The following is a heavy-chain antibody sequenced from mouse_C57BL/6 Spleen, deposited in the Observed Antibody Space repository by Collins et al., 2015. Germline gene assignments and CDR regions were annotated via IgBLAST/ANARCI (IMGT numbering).Heavy chain of an antibody. J-gene: IGHJ1*03. CDR1: GYTFTTYG. CDR3: ARSRHYYGSSYDWYFDV. CDR2: INTYSGVP. V-gene: IGHV9-3*01. Sequence: SGPELKKPGETVKISCKASGYTFTTYGMSWVKQAPGKGLKWMGWINTYSGVPTYADDFKGRFAFSLQTSASTAYLQINNLKNEDTATYFCARSRHYYGSSYDWYFDVWGTGTTVTVSS. D-gene: IGHD1-1*01.